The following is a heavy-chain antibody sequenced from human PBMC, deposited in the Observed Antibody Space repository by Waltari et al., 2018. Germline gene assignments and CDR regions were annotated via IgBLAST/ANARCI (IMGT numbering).Heavy chain of an antibody. CDR2: IYYSGST. Sequence: QVQLQESGPGLVKPSETLSLTCTVSGGSISSYYWSWIRQPPGKGLEWIGYIYYSGSTNYNPSLKSRVTISVDTSKNQFSLKLSSVTAADTAVYYCARVSPHADMRYLYYFDYWGQGTLVTVSS. V-gene: IGHV4-59*01. D-gene: IGHD1-20*01. CDR3: ARVSPHADMRYLYYFDY. J-gene: IGHJ4*02. CDR1: GGSISSYY.